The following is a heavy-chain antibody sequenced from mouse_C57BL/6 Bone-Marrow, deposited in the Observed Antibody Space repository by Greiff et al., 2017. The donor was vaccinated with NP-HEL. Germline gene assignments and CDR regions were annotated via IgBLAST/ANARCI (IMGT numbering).Heavy chain of an antibody. CDR2: ISNGGGST. CDR3: AGLTFYAMDY. Sequence: EVHLVESGGGLVQPGGSLKLSCAASGFTFSDYYMYWVRQTPEKRLEWVAYISNGGGSTYYPDTVKGRFTISRDNAKNTLYLQMSRLKSEDTAMYYCAGLTFYAMDYWGQGTSVTVSS. V-gene: IGHV5-12*01. J-gene: IGHJ4*01. CDR1: GFTFSDYY. D-gene: IGHD1-3*01.